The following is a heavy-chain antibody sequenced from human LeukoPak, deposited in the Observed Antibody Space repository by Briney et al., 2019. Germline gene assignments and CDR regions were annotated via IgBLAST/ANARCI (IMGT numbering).Heavy chain of an antibody. D-gene: IGHD6-19*01. J-gene: IGHJ6*02. CDR2: INHSEST. CDR1: GGSFGGYY. CDR3: ARGRIGSGSYNYYYYGMDV. V-gene: IGHV4-34*01. Sequence: SQTLSLTCAVYGGSFGGYYCGWIRQPPGEGREWIGEINHSESTNYNPYLKSRVTLSVDTSKNQFSLKLRSVTAAETAVYYCARGRIGSGSYNYYYYGMDVWGQGTTVTVSS.